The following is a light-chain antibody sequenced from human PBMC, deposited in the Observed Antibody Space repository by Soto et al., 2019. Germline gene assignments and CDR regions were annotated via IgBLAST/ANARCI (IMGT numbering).Light chain of an antibody. CDR3: NLYTSKSTGV. CDR1: SSDVGGYNY. V-gene: IGLV2-14*01. CDR2: EVS. J-gene: IGLJ1*01. Sequence: QSALTQPASVSGSPGQSITISCTGTSSDVGGYNYVSWYQQHPGKAPKLIIYEVSNRPSGVSNRFSGSKSGNTASLTISGLQAEDEADYYCNLYTSKSTGVFGTGNKLTV.